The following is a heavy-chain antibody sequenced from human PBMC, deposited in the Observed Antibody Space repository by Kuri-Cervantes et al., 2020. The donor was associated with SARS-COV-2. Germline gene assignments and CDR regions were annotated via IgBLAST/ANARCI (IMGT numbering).Heavy chain of an antibody. CDR2: ISGSGGST. D-gene: IGHD4-23*01. CDR3: AKAPRPHWDGGNSGDY. Sequence: GGSLRLSCAASGFTFSSYAMSWVRQVPGKGLEWVSAISGSGGSTYYADSVKGRFTISRDNSKNTLYLQMNSLRAEDTAVYYCAKAPRPHWDGGNSGDYWGQGTLVTVSS. J-gene: IGHJ4*02. V-gene: IGHV3-23*01. CDR1: GFTFSSYA.